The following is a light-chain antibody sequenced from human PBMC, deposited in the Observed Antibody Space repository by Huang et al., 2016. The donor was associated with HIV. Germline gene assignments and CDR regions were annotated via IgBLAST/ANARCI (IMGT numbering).Light chain of an antibody. V-gene: IGKV1-39*01. CDR3: QQTYSTPRT. CDR2: AAS. Sequence: DIQMTQSPSSLSASVGDRVTITCRASQTINTYLNWYQQKPGKAPTLLIYAASSLHSGVPSRFSGSGSGTDFTLTISGLQREDFATYFCQQTYSTPRTFGQGTRVEIK. J-gene: IGKJ1*01. CDR1: QTINTY.